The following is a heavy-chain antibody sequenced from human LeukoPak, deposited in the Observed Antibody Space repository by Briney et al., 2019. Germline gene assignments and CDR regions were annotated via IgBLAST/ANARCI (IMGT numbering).Heavy chain of an antibody. D-gene: IGHD5-12*01. CDR3: AREVATSFDY. V-gene: IGHV3-30-3*01. Sequence: GRSLRLSCAASGFTFSSYAMHWVRQAPGKGLEWVAVISYDGSNKYYADSVKGRFTISRDNSKNTLYLQMNSLRAEDTAVYYCAREVATSFDYWGQGTLVTVSS. CDR2: ISYDGSNK. J-gene: IGHJ4*02. CDR1: GFTFSSYA.